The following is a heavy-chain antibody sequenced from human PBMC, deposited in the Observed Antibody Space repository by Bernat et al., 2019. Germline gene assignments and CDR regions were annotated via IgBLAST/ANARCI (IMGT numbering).Heavy chain of an antibody. V-gene: IGHV3-33*08. CDR1: GFTLSSYG. Sequence: QVQVVESGGGVVQPGRSLRLSCAASGFTLSSYGMHWVRQAPGKGLEWVAVISSDGSYKYYADSVKGRFTISRDNSKNTLYLQMNSLRAEDTAVYYCARESDRYYFDYWGQGTLVTVSS. CDR2: ISSDGSYK. J-gene: IGHJ4*02. CDR3: ARESDRYYFDY.